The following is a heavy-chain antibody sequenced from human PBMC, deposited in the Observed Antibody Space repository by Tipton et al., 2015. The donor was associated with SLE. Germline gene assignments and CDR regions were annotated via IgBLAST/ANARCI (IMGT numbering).Heavy chain of an antibody. CDR3: AKDMVATILGPFDY. CDR2: IGSAGNAI. V-gene: IGHV3-48*03. D-gene: IGHD5-12*01. J-gene: IGHJ4*02. CDR1: GFTFSNYE. Sequence: SLRLSCATSGFTFSNYEMNWVRQAPGKGLEWVSYIGSAGNAIYYADSVRGRFTISRDNSKNTLYLQMNSLRAEDTAVYYCAKDMVATILGPFDYWGQGTLVTVSS.